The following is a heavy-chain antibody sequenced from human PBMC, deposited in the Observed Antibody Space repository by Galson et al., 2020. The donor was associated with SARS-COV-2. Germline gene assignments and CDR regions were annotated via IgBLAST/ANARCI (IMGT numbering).Heavy chain of an antibody. CDR1: GFTFGDYA. CDR2: IRNKAYGGTT. Sequence: GESLKISCIGSGFTFGDYAMSWFRQAPGKGLEWVGIIRNKAYGGTTEYAASVKGRFTISRDDSKNTAYLQMNSLKTEDTAVYYCSRNVHGYNSDSEYWGQGTLVTVSS. V-gene: IGHV3-49*03. CDR3: SRNVHGYNSDSEY. J-gene: IGHJ4*02. D-gene: IGHD5-12*01.